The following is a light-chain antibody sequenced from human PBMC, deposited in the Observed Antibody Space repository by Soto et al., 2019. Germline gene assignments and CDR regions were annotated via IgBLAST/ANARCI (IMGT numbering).Light chain of an antibody. J-gene: IGKJ1*01. CDR3: QQYGSSPWT. CDR2: GAS. CDR1: QSVTSN. Sequence: EIVMTQSPATLSVSPGERATLSCRASQSVTSNLAWYQQTPGQAPRLLIYGASTRATGIPARFSGSGSGTEFTLTISSLQSEDFAVYYCQQYGSSPWTFGQGTKVEIK. V-gene: IGKV3-15*01.